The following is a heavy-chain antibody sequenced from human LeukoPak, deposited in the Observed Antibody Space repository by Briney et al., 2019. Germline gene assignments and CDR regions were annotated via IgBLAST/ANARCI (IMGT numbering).Heavy chain of an antibody. V-gene: IGHV1-8*03. CDR3: ARGSPPRSTYYDLLRYYYFDY. J-gene: IGHJ4*02. CDR2: MNPNSGNT. D-gene: IGHD3-9*01. Sequence: GASVKVSCKASGYTFTSYDINWVRQATGQGLEWMGWMNPNSGNTGYAQKFQGRVTITRNTSISTAYMELSSLRSEDTAVYYCARGSPPRSTYYDLLRYYYFDYWGQGTLVTVSS. CDR1: GYTFTSYD.